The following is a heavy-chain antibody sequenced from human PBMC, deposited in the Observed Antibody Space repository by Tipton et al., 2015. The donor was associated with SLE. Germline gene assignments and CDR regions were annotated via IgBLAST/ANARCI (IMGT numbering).Heavy chain of an antibody. D-gene: IGHD3-3*01. Sequence: GSLRLSCAASGFTFSSYWMSWVRQAPGKGLEWVANIKQDGSEKYFVDSVKGRFTISSDNAKNSLYLQMNSLRAEDTAVYYCARAFRFLEWFGAFDIWGQGTMVTVSS. V-gene: IGHV3-7*03. CDR3: ARAFRFLEWFGAFDI. CDR1: GFTFSSYW. CDR2: IKQDGSEK. J-gene: IGHJ3*02.